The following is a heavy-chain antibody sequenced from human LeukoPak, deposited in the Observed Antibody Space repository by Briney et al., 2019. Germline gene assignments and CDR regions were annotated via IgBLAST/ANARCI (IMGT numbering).Heavy chain of an antibody. D-gene: IGHD3-10*01. V-gene: IGHV4-59*02. CDR1: GGSVSNYH. Sequence: PSETLSLTCTVSGGSVSNYHWSWIRQPPGKGLEYIGHVYYSGSTDYNPSLKSRLAISVDNSMNQFSLKLSSVSAADTAVYYCARDLNRGPPTKNWYFDLWGRGTLVTVSS. CDR3: ARDLNRGPPTKNWYFDL. CDR2: VYYSGST. J-gene: IGHJ2*01.